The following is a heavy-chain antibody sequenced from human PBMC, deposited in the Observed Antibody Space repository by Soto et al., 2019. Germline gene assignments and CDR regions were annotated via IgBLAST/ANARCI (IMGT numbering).Heavy chain of an antibody. CDR2: IIPIFGTA. V-gene: IGHV1-69*12. CDR1: GGTFSSYA. J-gene: IGHJ5*02. Sequence: QVQLVQSGAEVKKPGSSVKVSCKASGGTFSSYAISWVRQAPGQGLEWMGEIIPIFGTANYAQKFQGRVTITADESTSRAYMELSRLRSEDTDVYYCARDRGPSSGYYPYWFDPWGQGTLVTVSS. D-gene: IGHD3-22*01. CDR3: ARDRGPSSGYYPYWFDP.